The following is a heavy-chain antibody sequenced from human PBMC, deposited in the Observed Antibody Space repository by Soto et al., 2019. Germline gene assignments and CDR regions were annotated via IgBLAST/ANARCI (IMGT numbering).Heavy chain of an antibody. D-gene: IGHD4-17*01. J-gene: IGHJ6*02. Sequence: AETLSLTCTVSGGSISSYYWSWIRQPPGKGLEWIGYIYYSGSTNYNPSLKSRVTISVDTSKNQFSLKLSSVTAADTAVYYCARDRVDYGDSYYYYGMDVWGQGSTVTV. CDR1: GGSISSYY. V-gene: IGHV4-59*01. CDR3: ARDRVDYGDSYYYYGMDV. CDR2: IYYSGST.